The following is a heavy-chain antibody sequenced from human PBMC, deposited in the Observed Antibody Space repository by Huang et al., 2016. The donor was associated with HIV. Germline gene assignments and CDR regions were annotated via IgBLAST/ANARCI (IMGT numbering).Heavy chain of an antibody. V-gene: IGHV4-34*01. CDR2: ITQSGRT. CDR1: GDSLSGFF. CDR3: ARGRGTSWSFFDT. Sequence: DAGLLKPSETLTLTCAVYGDSLSGFFWSWIRQSPGRGLEWIGEITQSGRTNYNPSLKSRVTIAIDTSKKQFSLKLKSVTADDTSTYYCARGRGTSWSFFDTWGQGAVVTVSS. J-gene: IGHJ5*02. D-gene: IGHD2-2*01.